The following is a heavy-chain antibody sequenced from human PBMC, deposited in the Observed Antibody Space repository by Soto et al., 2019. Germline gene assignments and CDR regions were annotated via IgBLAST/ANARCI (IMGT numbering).Heavy chain of an antibody. CDR1: GFTFSGSA. CDR3: TRHGLTYCGGDCYDAFDI. D-gene: IGHD2-21*02. CDR2: IRSKANSYAT. Sequence: GGSLRLSCAASGFTFSGSAMHWVRQASGKGLEWVGRIRSKANSYATAYAASGKGRFTISRDDSKNTAYLQMNSLKTEDTAVYYCTRHGLTYCGGDCYDAFDIWGQGTMVTVSS. V-gene: IGHV3-73*01. J-gene: IGHJ3*02.